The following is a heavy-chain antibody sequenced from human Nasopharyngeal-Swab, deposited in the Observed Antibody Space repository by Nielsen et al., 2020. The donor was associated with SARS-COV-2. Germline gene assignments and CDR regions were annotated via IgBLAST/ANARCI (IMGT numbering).Heavy chain of an antibody. Sequence: WIRQPPGKGLKWSGEINHSGSTKYNPSLKSRVTISGDTSKNQFSLKLSSVTAADTAVYYCARAHYYDILTGYFLPGMGVMDVWGKGTTVTVSS. V-gene: IGHV4-34*09. CDR2: INHSGST. D-gene: IGHD3-9*01. J-gene: IGHJ6*03. CDR3: ARAHYYDILTGYFLPGMGVMDV.